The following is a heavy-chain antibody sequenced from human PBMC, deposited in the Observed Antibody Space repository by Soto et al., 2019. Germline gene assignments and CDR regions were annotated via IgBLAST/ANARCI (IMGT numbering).Heavy chain of an antibody. Sequence: QVQLVQSGAAVKKPGSSVKVSCQASGGSFSDYAISWVRQAPGQELEWMGGIIPMLGIADNAQKFKGRVTTTTDEYTSTVYRELSSLRTEDTAVYYCARDGDYYDSSSVQRDYHYYGMDVWGQGTTVTVAS. D-gene: IGHD3-22*01. J-gene: IGHJ6*02. CDR1: GGSFSDYA. V-gene: IGHV1-69*01. CDR3: ARDGDYYDSSSVQRDYHYYGMDV. CDR2: IIPMLGIA.